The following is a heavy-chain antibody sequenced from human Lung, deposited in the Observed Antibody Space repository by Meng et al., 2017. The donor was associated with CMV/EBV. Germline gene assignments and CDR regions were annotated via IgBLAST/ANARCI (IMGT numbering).Heavy chain of an antibody. CDR2: INSDGSST. Sequence: GESXKISCAASGFTFSSYWMHWVRQAPGKGLVWVSRINSDGSSTSYADSVKGRFTISRDNAKNTLYLQMNSLRAEDTAVYYCARVPSYCGGDCYDAGKQPLDYWGQGTXVTVYS. D-gene: IGHD2-21*01. CDR3: ARVPSYCGGDCYDAGKQPLDY. V-gene: IGHV3-74*01. J-gene: IGHJ4*02. CDR1: GFTFSSYW.